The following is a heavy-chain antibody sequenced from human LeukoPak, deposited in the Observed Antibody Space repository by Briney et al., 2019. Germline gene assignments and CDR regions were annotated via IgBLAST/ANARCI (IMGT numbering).Heavy chain of an antibody. CDR3: AKDRAARGRGNYFYMDV. Sequence: GGSLRLSCAASGFTFDDYAMHWVRQASGKGPEWVSHITWDGGSTHYADSVEGRFTISRDNRENSLYLQMNSLRPEDTALYYCAKDRAARGRGNYFYMDVWGKGTTVTVSS. J-gene: IGHJ6*03. CDR2: ITWDGGST. V-gene: IGHV3-43D*03. CDR1: GFTFDDYA. D-gene: IGHD2/OR15-2a*01.